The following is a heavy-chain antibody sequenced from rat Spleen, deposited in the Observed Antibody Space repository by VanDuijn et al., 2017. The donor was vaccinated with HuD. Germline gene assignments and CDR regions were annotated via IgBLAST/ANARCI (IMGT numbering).Heavy chain of an antibody. V-gene: IGHV5-29*01. D-gene: IGHD1-2*01. CDR2: VDYDGSRT. Sequence: EVQLVESDGGLVQPGRSLKLSCAASGFTFSDYYMAWVRQAPTKGLEWVATVDYDGSRTHYRDSVKGRFTISRDNVKNTLYLQMDSLRSADTATYYCVRQGVTMAAIFDYWGQGVMVTVSS. CDR1: GFTFSDYY. CDR3: VRQGVTMAAIFDY. J-gene: IGHJ2*01.